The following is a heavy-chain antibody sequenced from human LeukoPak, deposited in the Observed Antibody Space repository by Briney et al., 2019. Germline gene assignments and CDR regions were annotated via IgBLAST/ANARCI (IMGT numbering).Heavy chain of an antibody. Sequence: GRSLRLSCAASGFTFSSYATHWVRQAPGKGLEWVAVISYDGSNTYYADSVKGRFTISRDNSKNTLYLQMNSLRAEDTAVYYCARDTAAFDIWGQGTMVTVSS. CDR1: GFTFSSYA. V-gene: IGHV3-30*04. J-gene: IGHJ3*02. CDR3: ARDTAAFDI. CDR2: ISYDGSNT.